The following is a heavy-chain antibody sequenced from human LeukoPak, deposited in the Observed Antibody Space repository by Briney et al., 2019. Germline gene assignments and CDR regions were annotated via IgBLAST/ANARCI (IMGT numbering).Heavy chain of an antibody. J-gene: IGHJ4*02. CDR3: TRYNNDHFDY. D-gene: IGHD1-14*01. V-gene: IGHV3-33*01. CDR1: GFTFGGYG. CDR2: IAYDGSRA. Sequence: LGGSLRHSCAGSGFTFGGYGMHWFRQTPGKGLEWVAVIAYDGSRAFYADSVKGRFTISRDNSKNTMSVQMDDLRAEDTAVYYCTRYNNDHFDYWGQGTLVTVSS.